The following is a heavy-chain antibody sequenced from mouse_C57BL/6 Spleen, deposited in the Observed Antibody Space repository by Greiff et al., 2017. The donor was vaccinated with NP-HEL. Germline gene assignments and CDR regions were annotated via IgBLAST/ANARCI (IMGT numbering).Heavy chain of an antibody. CDR1: GYSFTDYN. D-gene: IGHD2-1*01. Sequence: LVESGPELVKPGASVKISCKASGYSFTDYNMNWVKQSNGKSLEWIGVINPNYGTTRYNQKFMGKATLTVDQSSSTAYMQLNSLTSEDSAVYYCARSEGNYDYAMDYWGQGTSVTVSS. V-gene: IGHV1-39*01. J-gene: IGHJ4*01. CDR2: INPNYGTT. CDR3: ARSEGNYDYAMDY.